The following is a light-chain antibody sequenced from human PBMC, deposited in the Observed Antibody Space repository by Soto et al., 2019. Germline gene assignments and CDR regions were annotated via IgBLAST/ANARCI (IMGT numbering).Light chain of an antibody. V-gene: IGKV3-20*01. Sequence: EIVLTQSPGTLSLSPGERATLSCRASQSVSSSYLVWYQQKPGQAPRLLIDAASSRATGIPDRFSGSGSGTDFTLTISRLEPEDSAVYYCQQHTSSPHMYTFGQGTKLEI. CDR2: AAS. CDR1: QSVSSSY. CDR3: QQHTSSPHMYT. J-gene: IGKJ2*01.